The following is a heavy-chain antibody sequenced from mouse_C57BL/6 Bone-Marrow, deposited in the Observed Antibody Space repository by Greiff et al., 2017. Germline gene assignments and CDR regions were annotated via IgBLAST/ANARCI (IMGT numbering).Heavy chain of an antibody. J-gene: IGHJ3*01. CDR2: INPSSGYT. D-gene: IGHD2-3*01. CDR1: GYTFTSYW. V-gene: IGHV1-7*01. CDR3: ASGYYPPWFAY. Sequence: VQLQQSGAELAKPGASVKLSCKASGYTFTSYWMHWVKQRPGQGLEWIGYINPSSGYTKYNQKFKDKATLTAEKSSSTAYMQLSSLTYEDSAVYYCASGYYPPWFAYWGQGTLVTVSA.